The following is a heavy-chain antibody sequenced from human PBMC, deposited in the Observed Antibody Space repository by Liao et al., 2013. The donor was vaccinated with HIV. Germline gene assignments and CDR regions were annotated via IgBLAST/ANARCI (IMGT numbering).Heavy chain of an antibody. Sequence: QVQLQESGPGLVKPSETLSLTCTVSGGSISSYYWSWIRQPPGKGLEWIGYIYYSGSTNYNPSLKSRVTISVDTSKNQFSLKLSSVTAADTAMYYCARETVAGIDYWGQGTLVTVSS. CDR1: GGSISSYY. J-gene: IGHJ4*02. CDR2: IYYSGST. CDR3: ARETVAGIDY. D-gene: IGHD6-19*01. V-gene: IGHV4-59*01.